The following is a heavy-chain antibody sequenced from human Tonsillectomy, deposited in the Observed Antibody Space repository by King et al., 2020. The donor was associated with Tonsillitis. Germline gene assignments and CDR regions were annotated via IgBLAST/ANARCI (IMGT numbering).Heavy chain of an antibody. V-gene: IGHV3-30*03. Sequence: VQLVESGGGVVQPGRSLRLSCAASGFSFETYGMHWVRQAPGKGLEWVAVISHDGRNKYYADSVKGRFTISRDNSKNTLYLEMKSLRADETAFYYCTRDASGQYSSGVSVSDFWGQGTLVTVSS. CDR1: GFSFETYG. D-gene: IGHD6-19*01. J-gene: IGHJ4*02. CDR2: ISHDGRNK. CDR3: TRDASGQYSSGVSVSDF.